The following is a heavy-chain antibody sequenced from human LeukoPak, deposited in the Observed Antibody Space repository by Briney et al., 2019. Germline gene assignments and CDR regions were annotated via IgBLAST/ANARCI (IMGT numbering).Heavy chain of an antibody. CDR2: TYYRSTWYN. V-gene: IGHV6-1*01. Sequence: SQTLSLTCAISGDSFSSDSAAWNWIRQSPSRGLEWLGRTYYRSTWYNDYAVSVRGRITVNPDTSKNQFSLHLNSVTPEDTAVYYCARRLTQYDCFDPWGQGILVTVSS. CDR1: GDSFSSDSAA. J-gene: IGHJ5*02. CDR3: ARRLTQYDCFDP. D-gene: IGHD2-2*01.